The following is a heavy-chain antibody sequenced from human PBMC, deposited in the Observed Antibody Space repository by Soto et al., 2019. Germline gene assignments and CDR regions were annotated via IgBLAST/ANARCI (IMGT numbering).Heavy chain of an antibody. CDR2: FDPEDGET. J-gene: IGHJ1*01. D-gene: IGHD3-22*01. CDR1: GYTLTELS. V-gene: IGHV1-24*01. Sequence: GASVKVSCKVSGYTLTELSMHWVRQAPGKGLEWMGGFDPEDGETIYAQRFQGRVTMTEDTSTDTAYMELSSLRSEDTAVYYCATSRSIVVVTPAEYFQHWGQGTLVTVSS. CDR3: ATSRSIVVVTPAEYFQH.